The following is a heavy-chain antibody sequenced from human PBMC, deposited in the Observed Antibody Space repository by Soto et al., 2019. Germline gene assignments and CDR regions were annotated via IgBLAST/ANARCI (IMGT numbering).Heavy chain of an antibody. CDR1: GFTLSDYY. Sequence: QVQLVESGGGLVKPGGSLRLSCAASGFTLSDYYMSWIRQAPGKGLEWLSYISSSGSSYINYADSVRGRFTISRDSAKNSLHLQMNSLRAEDTAVYYCAGGGGMAARGNYYYYGLDDWGQGTTVTVSS. CDR2: ISSSGSSYI. D-gene: IGHD6-6*01. V-gene: IGHV3-11*06. CDR3: AGGGGMAARGNYYYYGLDD. J-gene: IGHJ6*02.